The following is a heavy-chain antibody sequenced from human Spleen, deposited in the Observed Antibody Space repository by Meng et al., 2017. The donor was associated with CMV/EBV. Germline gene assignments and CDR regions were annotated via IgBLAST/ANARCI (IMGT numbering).Heavy chain of an antibody. Sequence: GESLKISCAASGFTFSSYSMNWVRQAPGKGLEWVSSISSSSSYIYYADSVKGRFTISRDNAKNSLYLQMNSLRAEDTAVYYCATDPGSWGITGTSFWFDPWGQGTLVTVSS. CDR3: ATDPGSWGITGTSFWFDP. V-gene: IGHV3-21*01. J-gene: IGHJ5*02. D-gene: IGHD1-7*01. CDR1: GFTFSSYS. CDR2: ISSSSSYI.